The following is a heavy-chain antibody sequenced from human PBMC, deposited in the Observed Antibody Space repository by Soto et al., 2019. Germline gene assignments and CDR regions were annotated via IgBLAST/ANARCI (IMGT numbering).Heavy chain of an antibody. CDR2: INYRGST. CDR1: GGSISTYY. D-gene: IGHD2-2*01. J-gene: IGHJ4*02. V-gene: IGHV4-59*08. Sequence: SETLSLTCTVSGGSISTYYWNWIRLPPGKGLEWIGNINYRGSTYYNPSLRSRVSISLDTSRRQFSLRLTSVTAADTAVYYCATAAKSWRWGVTGAGLPPPLGPFDYWGRGSLVTVSS. CDR3: ATAAKSWRWGVTGAGLPPPLGPFDY.